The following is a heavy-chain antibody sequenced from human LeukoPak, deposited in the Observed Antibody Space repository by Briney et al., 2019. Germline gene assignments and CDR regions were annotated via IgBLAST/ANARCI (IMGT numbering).Heavy chain of an antibody. V-gene: IGHV4-39*01. CDR1: GGSISSTSYY. CDR3: ARPGGGRSSWFGPFDY. J-gene: IGHJ4*02. D-gene: IGHD6-13*01. Sequence: SETLSLTCTVSGGSISSTSYYWGWIRQPPGKGLEYIGSIYYGGSTYYKSSLKSRVTISVDTSRNQFSLKLSSVTAADTAVYYCARPGGGRSSWFGPFDYWGQGTLVTVSS. CDR2: IYYGGST.